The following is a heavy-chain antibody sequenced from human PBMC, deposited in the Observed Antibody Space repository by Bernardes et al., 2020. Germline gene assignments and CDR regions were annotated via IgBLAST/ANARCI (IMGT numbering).Heavy chain of an antibody. J-gene: IGHJ4*02. D-gene: IGHD3-22*01. V-gene: IGHV7-4-1*02. CDR2: ITTNTGNP. CDR3: ARDYYDSSGYYYGVDY. Sequence: ASVKVSCKASGYTFTSYAMNWVRQAPGQGLEWMGWITTNTGNPTYAQGFTGRFVFSLDTSVSTAYLQISSLKAEDTAVYYCARDYYDSSGYYYGVDYWGQGTLVTVSS. CDR1: GYTFTSYA.